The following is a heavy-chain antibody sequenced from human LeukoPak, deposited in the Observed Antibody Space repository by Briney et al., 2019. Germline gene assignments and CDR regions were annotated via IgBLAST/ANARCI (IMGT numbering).Heavy chain of an antibody. CDR1: GFTFSSYA. D-gene: IGHD3-22*01. Sequence: GGSLRLSCAASGFTFSSYAMSWVRQAPGKGLEWVANIKQDGSEKYYVDSVKGRFTISRDNAKNSLYLQMNSLRAEDTAVYYCARVSSMIVVVITIVHYGMDVWGQGTTVTVSS. J-gene: IGHJ6*02. CDR3: ARVSSMIVVVITIVHYGMDV. CDR2: IKQDGSEK. V-gene: IGHV3-7*01.